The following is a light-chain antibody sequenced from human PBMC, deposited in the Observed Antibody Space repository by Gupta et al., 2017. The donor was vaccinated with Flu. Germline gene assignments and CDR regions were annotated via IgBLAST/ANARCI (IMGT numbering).Light chain of an antibody. CDR2: GNN. CDR3: NSRDNSGKHLI. J-gene: IGLJ2*01. V-gene: IGLV3-19*01. CDR1: SPRSFY. Sequence: SSELTQDPAVSVALGQTVRVTCQGDSPRSFYASWYQQKPGQAPPLVVFGNNDRPSGIPDRFSASISGNTASLTITGTQAEDEADYYCNSRDNSGKHLIFGGGTKLTVL.